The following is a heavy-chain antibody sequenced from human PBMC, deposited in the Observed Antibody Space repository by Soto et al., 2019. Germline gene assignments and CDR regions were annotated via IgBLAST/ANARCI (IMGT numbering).Heavy chain of an antibody. CDR2: INHSGST. Sequence: SETLSLTCAVYGGSFSGYYWSWIRQPPGKGLEWIGEINHSGSTNYNPSLKSRVTISVDTSKNQFSLKLSSVTAADTAVYYCARGENPYIVIVPTAHYDYWGQGTLVTVSS. CDR3: ARGENPYIVIVPTAHYDY. D-gene: IGHD2-2*01. J-gene: IGHJ4*02. V-gene: IGHV4-34*01. CDR1: GGSFSGYY.